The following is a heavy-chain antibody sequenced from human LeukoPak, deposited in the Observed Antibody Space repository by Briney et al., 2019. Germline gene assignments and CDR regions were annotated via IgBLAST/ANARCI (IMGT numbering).Heavy chain of an antibody. CDR1: GFTFSSYG. Sequence: PGGALPLSCAASGFTFSSYGMQWGRQAPGKGLEWVAVIWYDGRKKYYADSVKCRFTISRDHSNHPLYLQINILRAEDTAVYYCARNQDYGVYNSVGAFDIWGQGTMVTVSS. CDR2: IWYDGRKK. D-gene: IGHD4-17*01. V-gene: IGHV3-33*01. J-gene: IGHJ3*02. CDR3: ARNQDYGVYNSVGAFDI.